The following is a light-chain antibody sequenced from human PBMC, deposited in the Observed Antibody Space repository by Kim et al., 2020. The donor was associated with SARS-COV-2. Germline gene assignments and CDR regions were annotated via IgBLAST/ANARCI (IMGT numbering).Light chain of an antibody. V-gene: IGLV1-47*01. Sequence: ELTQPPSTSGTPGQRVTISCSGSSSNIGSYSVYWYQQVPGTAPKVLIYRNNQRPSGVPDRFSGSRSGTTASLAISGLRSEDEGNYYCAAWDDSLSGAVFGGGTKLTVL. CDR3: AAWDDSLSGAV. CDR2: RNN. J-gene: IGLJ3*02. CDR1: SSNIGSYS.